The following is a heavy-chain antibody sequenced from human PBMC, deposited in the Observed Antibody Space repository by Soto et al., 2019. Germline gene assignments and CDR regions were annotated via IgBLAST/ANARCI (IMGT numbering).Heavy chain of an antibody. D-gene: IGHD6-13*01. J-gene: IGHJ3*02. Sequence: QLQLQESGPGLVKPSETLSLTCTVSGGSISSSSYYWGWIRQPPGKGLEWIGSIYYSGSTYYNPSPKRRVTLSVDTSKNQFSLKLSSVTAADTAVYYCARHGGQQLDAFDIWGQGTMVTVSS. CDR3: ARHGGQQLDAFDI. CDR2: IYYSGST. CDR1: GGSISSSSYY. V-gene: IGHV4-39*01.